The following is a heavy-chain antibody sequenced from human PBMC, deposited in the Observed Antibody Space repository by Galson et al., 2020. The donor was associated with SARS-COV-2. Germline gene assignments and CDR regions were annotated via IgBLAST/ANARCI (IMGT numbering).Heavy chain of an antibody. D-gene: IGHD2-8*01. CDR2: INPHSGGT. Sequence: ASVTVSCKASGYTFTRYHMHWVRQAPGQGLAWMGCINPHSGGTNYAQKFQGRVTLTRDTSIRTAYMELSRLRSDDTAVYYCAGGGGIVLIGNYYYYMDVWGKGTTVTVSS. V-gene: IGHV1-2*02. CDR3: AGGGGIVLIGNYYYYMDV. J-gene: IGHJ6*03. CDR1: GYTFTRYH.